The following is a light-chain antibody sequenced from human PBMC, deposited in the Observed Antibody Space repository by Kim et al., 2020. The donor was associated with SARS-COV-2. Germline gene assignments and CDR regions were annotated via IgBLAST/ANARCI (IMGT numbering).Light chain of an antibody. CDR1: QGISSA. CDR3: QQFNNYPSVT. CDR2: DAS. V-gene: IGKV1D-13*01. Sequence: AIQLTQSPSSLSASVGDRVTITCRASQGISSALAWYQQKPGKAPKLLIYDASSLESGVPSRFSGSGSGTDFTLTISSLQPEDFATYYCQQFNNYPSVTFGGGTKVDIK. J-gene: IGKJ4*01.